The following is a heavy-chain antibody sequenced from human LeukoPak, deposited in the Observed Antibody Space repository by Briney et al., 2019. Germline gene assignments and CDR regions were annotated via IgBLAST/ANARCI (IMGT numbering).Heavy chain of an antibody. J-gene: IGHJ5*02. V-gene: IGHV3-11*01. CDR3: ASRRRSSSWYEHWFDP. CDR1: GFTFSDYH. D-gene: IGHD6-13*01. CDR2: ITSSGSTI. Sequence: GGSLRLSCAASGFTFSDYHMSWIRQAPGKGLEWVSYITSSGSTIYYADSVKGRFTIFRDNAKNSLYLQMNSLRAEDTAVYYCASRRRSSSWYEHWFDPWGQGTLVTVSS.